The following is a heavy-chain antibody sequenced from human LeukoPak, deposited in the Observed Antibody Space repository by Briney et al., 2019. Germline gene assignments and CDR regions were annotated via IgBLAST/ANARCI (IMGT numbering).Heavy chain of an antibody. J-gene: IGHJ1*01. CDR3: ARVAVRWELPDEHAQNAEYFQH. D-gene: IGHD1-26*01. V-gene: IGHV5-51*01. CDR2: IYPGDSDT. Sequence: NLGESLKISCKGSGYSFISYWIGWVRQMPGKGLEWMGIIYPGDSDTRYSPSFQGQVTISADKSISTAYLQWSSLKASDTAMYYCARVAVRWELPDEHAQNAEYFQHWGQGTLVTVSS. CDR1: GYSFISYW.